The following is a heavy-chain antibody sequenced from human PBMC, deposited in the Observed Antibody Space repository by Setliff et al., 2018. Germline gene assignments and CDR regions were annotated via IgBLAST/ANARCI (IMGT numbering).Heavy chain of an antibody. Sequence: LRLSCAASGFTFSSYELNWVRQAPGKGLEWISYISNGGGAVNYADSVKGRFTISRDNAKNSLYLQMNSLRAEDTAVYYCARDQGSYGYRAFDYWGQGTLVTVSS. CDR2: ISNGGGAV. CDR1: GFTFSSYE. D-gene: IGHD5-18*01. J-gene: IGHJ4*02. CDR3: ARDQGSYGYRAFDY. V-gene: IGHV3-48*03.